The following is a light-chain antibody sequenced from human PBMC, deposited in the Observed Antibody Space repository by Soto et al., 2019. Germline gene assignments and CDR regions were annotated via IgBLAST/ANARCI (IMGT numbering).Light chain of an antibody. J-gene: IGLJ1*01. Sequence: QSALTQPPSASGSPGQSVAISCTGTSSDVGGYNYVSWYQQHPGKAPKLMIYEVSKRPSGVPDRFSGSKSGNTASLTVSGLQAEDEADYYCSSYAGSTYVFGTGTKVTDL. V-gene: IGLV2-8*01. CDR3: SSYAGSTYV. CDR1: SSDVGGYNY. CDR2: EVS.